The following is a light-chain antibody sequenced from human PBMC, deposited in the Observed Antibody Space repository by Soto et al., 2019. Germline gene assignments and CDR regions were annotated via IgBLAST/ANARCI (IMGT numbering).Light chain of an antibody. CDR3: QQYNDWPPNYT. Sequence: TMMTQSPGTLSVSPGERATISCWASQAISYNVAWYQHFPGQAPRLLIHGASTRANGVPARFSGSGSGTEFTLTITSEQSEDFATYYCQQYNDWPPNYTFGRGTRLEI. V-gene: IGKV3-15*01. J-gene: IGKJ2*01. CDR1: QAISYN. CDR2: GAS.